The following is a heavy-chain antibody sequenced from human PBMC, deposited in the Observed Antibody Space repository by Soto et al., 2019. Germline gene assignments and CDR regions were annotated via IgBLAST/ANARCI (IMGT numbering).Heavy chain of an antibody. D-gene: IGHD5-18*01. CDR2: VYPRGNT. CDR3: ARGVDTAKAGY. V-gene: IGHV3-53*01. Sequence: VQLVESGGGLIQPGGSLRLSCAASGFTVSSHHMTWVRQAPGRGPEWVSTVYPRGNTYYADSVRGRFTISRDTSKNMLYLQMNSLRPEDTALYYCARGVDTAKAGYWGQGTQVTVSS. CDR1: GFTVSSHH. J-gene: IGHJ4*02.